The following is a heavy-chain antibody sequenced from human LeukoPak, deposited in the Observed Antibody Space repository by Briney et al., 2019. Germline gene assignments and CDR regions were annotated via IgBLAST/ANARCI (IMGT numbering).Heavy chain of an antibody. D-gene: IGHD2-2*02. CDR1: GFTVSSNY. V-gene: IGHV3-53*05. CDR3: AAYCSSTSCYMVSDY. J-gene: IGHJ4*02. CDR2: IYSGGST. Sequence: GGSLRLSCAASGFTVSSNYMSWVRQAPGKGLEWVSVIYSGGSTYYADSVKGRFTISRDNSKNTLYLQMNSLRAEDTALYYCAAYCSSTSCYMVSDYWGQGTLVTVSS.